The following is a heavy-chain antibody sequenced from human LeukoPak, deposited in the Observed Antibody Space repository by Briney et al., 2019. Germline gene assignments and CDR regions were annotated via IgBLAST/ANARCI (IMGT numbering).Heavy chain of an antibody. CDR2: MYSGGSA. D-gene: IGHD1-26*01. CDR3: ARDRSGSSTFDY. Sequence: GGSLRLSCAASGFTVSTNYMTWVRQAPGKGLEWVSVMYSGGSAYYSDSVKGRFTISRDNSKNTLYLQMNSLRAEDTAVYYCARDRSGSSTFDYWGQGTLVTVSS. V-gene: IGHV3-66*01. J-gene: IGHJ4*02. CDR1: GFTVSTNY.